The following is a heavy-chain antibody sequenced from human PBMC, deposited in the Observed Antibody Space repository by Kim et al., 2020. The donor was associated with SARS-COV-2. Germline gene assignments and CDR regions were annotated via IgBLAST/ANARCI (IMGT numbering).Heavy chain of an antibody. V-gene: IGHV3-7*01. D-gene: IGHD6-13*01. Sequence: GGSLRLSCAASGFTFSSYWMSWVRQAPGKGLEWVANIKQDGSEKYYVDSVKGRFTISRDNAKNSLYLQMNSLRAEDTAVYYCARDLSIAAAGRSGMDVWGQGTTVTVSS. CDR2: IKQDGSEK. J-gene: IGHJ6*02. CDR3: ARDLSIAAAGRSGMDV. CDR1: GFTFSSYW.